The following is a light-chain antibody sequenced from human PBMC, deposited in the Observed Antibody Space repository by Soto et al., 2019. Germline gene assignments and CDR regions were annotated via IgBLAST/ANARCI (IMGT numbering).Light chain of an antibody. V-gene: IGLV2-14*01. CDR2: DVS. Sequence: QSVLTQPASVSGSPGQSITISCTGTSSDVGGYNYVSWYQQHPGKAPKLMIYDVSNRPSGVSNRFSGSKSGYTASLTISVLQAEDEADYYCSSYTSSSTPYVFGTGTKLTVL. CDR3: SSYTSSSTPYV. J-gene: IGLJ1*01. CDR1: SSDVGGYNY.